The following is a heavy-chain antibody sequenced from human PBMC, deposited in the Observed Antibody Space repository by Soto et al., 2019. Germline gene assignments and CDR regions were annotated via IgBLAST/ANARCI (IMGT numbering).Heavy chain of an antibody. CDR1: GGSISSGGYS. CDR3: ARAYRDVYNWNYAGNWFDP. V-gene: IGHV4-30-2*01. Sequence: SETLSLTCAVSGGSISSGGYSWSWIRQPPGKGLEWIGYIYHSGSTYYNPSLKSRVTISVDRSKNQFSLKLSSVTAADTAVYYCARAYRDVYNWNYAGNWFDPWGQGTLVTVSS. D-gene: IGHD1-7*01. J-gene: IGHJ5*02. CDR2: IYHSGST.